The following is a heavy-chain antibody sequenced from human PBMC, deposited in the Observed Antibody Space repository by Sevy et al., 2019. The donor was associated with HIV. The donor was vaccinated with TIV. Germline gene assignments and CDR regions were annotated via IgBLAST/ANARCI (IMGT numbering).Heavy chain of an antibody. CDR3: AKDRTMVRGVVNYYYYMDV. D-gene: IGHD3-10*01. Sequence: GGSLRLSCAASGFTFSSYAMSWVRQAPGKGLEWVSAISGSGGSTYYADSVKGRFTISRDNSKNTLYLQMNSLGAEDTAVYYCAKDRTMVRGVVNYYYYMDVWGKGTTVTVSS. J-gene: IGHJ6*03. CDR2: ISGSGGST. V-gene: IGHV3-23*01. CDR1: GFTFSSYA.